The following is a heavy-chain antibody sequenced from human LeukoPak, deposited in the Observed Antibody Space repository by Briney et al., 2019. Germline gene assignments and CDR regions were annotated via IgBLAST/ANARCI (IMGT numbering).Heavy chain of an antibody. Sequence: SVKVFCKASGYTFTTYGISWVRQAPGQGLEWMGGIIPIFGTANYAQKFQGRVTIIADKSTRTAYLVLSSLRSEDTAVYYCARGGAGSGSPYSPTTFDYWGQGTLVTVSS. V-gene: IGHV1-69*06. D-gene: IGHD3-10*01. CDR1: GYTFTTYG. CDR2: IIPIFGTA. CDR3: ARGGAGSGSPYSPTTFDY. J-gene: IGHJ4*02.